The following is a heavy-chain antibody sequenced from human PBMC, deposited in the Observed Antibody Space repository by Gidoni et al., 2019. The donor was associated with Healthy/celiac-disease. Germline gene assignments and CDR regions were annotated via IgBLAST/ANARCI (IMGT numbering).Heavy chain of an antibody. CDR1: GYLFTSYG. V-gene: IGHV1-18*01. CDR2: ISAYNGHT. CDR3: ARLGGRVRGALDD. D-gene: IGHD3-10*01. J-gene: IGHJ4*02. Sequence: QVKPVQSGAEVKKPGAPGKVFCKASGYLFTSYGISRVRQAPGQGLEWLGWISAYNGHTNYAQKLQGRVTMTTDTTTSTAYMELRSLGSDDTAVYYCARLGGRVRGALDDWGQGTLVTVSS.